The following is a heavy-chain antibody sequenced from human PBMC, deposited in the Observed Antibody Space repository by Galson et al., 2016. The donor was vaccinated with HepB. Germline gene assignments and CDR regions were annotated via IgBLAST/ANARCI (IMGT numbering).Heavy chain of an antibody. CDR3: AWQGIMGKCAFDD. Sequence: QSGAEVKKPGESLKISCYDSGNIFTTYWIGWVRQMPGKGLEWMGIIFPADSDTRYSPSFQGQVTISADKSNSTAYLQWNSLKASDNAMYYCAWQGIMGKCAFDDWGQGTMVTVSS. J-gene: IGHJ3*01. D-gene: IGHD1-26*01. CDR1: GNIFTTYW. V-gene: IGHV5-51*01. CDR2: IFPADSDT.